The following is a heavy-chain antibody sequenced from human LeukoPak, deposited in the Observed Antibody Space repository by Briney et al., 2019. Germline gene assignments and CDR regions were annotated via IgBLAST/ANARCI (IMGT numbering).Heavy chain of an antibody. CDR3: ARDQGPNWNYADV. D-gene: IGHD1-7*01. CDR2: IIPILGIA. CDR1: GGTFSSYA. Sequence: SVKVSCKASGGTFSSYAISWVRQAPGQGLEWMGRIIPILGIANYAQKFQGRVTITADKSTSTAYMELSRLRSEDTAVYYCARDQGPNWNYADVWGQGTTVTVSS. V-gene: IGHV1-69*04. J-gene: IGHJ6*02.